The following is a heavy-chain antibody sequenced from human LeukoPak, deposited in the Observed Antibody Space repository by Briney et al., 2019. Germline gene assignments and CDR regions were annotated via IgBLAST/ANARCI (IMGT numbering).Heavy chain of an antibody. CDR3: ARDVDRPPTEAQANYHDSSALDAFDI. CDR2: ISSSSSYI. CDR1: GFTFSSYS. D-gene: IGHD3-22*01. Sequence: PGGSLRLSCAASGFTFSSYSMNWVRQAPGKGLEWVSSISSSSSYIYYADSVKGRFTISRDNAKNSLYLQMNSLRAEDTAVYYCARDVDRPPTEAQANYHDSSALDAFDIWGQGTMVTVSS. V-gene: IGHV3-21*01. J-gene: IGHJ3*02.